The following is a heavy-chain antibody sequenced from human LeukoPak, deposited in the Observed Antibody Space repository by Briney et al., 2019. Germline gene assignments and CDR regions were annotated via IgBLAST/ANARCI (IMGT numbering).Heavy chain of an antibody. D-gene: IGHD6-6*01. Sequence: GRSLRLSCAAYGFTFGDYAMHWVRQAPGKGLEWVSGITWNSGNIVYVGSVKGRVTISTDDATNSLFLQMNSLRSEDTALYYCAKDKTSFYDAMDVWCRGTTATVSS. CDR2: ITWNSGNI. CDR1: GFTFGDYA. J-gene: IGHJ6*02. CDR3: AKDKTSFYDAMDV. V-gene: IGHV3-9*01.